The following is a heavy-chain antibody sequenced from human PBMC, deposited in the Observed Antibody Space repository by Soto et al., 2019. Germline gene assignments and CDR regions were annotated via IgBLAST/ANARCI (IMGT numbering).Heavy chain of an antibody. CDR2: INAGNGNT. D-gene: IGHD3-22*01. Sequence: VXAVKVSCTASGCPFTSYAMEWVRQAAGQRLEWMGWINAGNGNTKYSQKFQGRVTITRDTSASTAYMELSSLRSEDTAVYYCSRGPYDSSGYYSDYYYYGMDVWGQGTTVTVS. J-gene: IGHJ6*01. CDR3: SRGPYDSSGYYSDYYYYGMDV. CDR1: GCPFTSYA. V-gene: IGHV1-3*01.